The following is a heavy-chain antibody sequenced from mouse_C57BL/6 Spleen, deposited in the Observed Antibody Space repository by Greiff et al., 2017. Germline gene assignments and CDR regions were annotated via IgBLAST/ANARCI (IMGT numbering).Heavy chain of an antibody. Sequence: VQRVESGAELVRPGASVKLSCKASGYTFTDYYINWVKQRPGQGLEWIARIYPGSGNTYYNEKFKGKATLTAEKSSSTAYMQLSSLTSEDSAVYFCARWYYGSSYGGYFDVWGTGTTVTVSS. D-gene: IGHD1-1*01. V-gene: IGHV1-76*01. J-gene: IGHJ1*03. CDR1: GYTFTDYY. CDR3: ARWYYGSSYGGYFDV. CDR2: IYPGSGNT.